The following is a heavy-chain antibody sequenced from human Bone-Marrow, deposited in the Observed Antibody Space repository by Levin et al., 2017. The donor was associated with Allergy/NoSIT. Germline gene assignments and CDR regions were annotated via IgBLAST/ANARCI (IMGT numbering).Heavy chain of an antibody. CDR1: GFTFSSYA. D-gene: IGHD3-22*01. Sequence: GESLKISCAASGFTFSSYAMSWVRQAPGKGLEWVSAISGSGGSTYYADSVKGRFTISRDNSKNTLYLQMNSLRAEDTAVYYCAKARRITMIVVVTPFDYWGQGTLVTVSS. CDR3: AKARRITMIVVVTPFDY. CDR2: ISGSGGST. V-gene: IGHV3-23*01. J-gene: IGHJ4*02.